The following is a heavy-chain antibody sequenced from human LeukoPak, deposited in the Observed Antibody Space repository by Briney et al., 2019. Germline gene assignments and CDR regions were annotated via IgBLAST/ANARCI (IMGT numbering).Heavy chain of an antibody. V-gene: IGHV3-9*01. J-gene: IGHJ3*02. CDR1: GFSFEDHA. D-gene: IGHD6-13*01. Sequence: LRLSCAASGFSFEDHAMQWVRQVPGKGLEWVSGISWNSVSIGYAKSVQGRFIISRDNSKNTLYLQMNSLRAEDTAVYYCARDADPATGIAAAGSAFDIWGQGTMVTVSS. CDR3: ARDADPATGIAAAGSAFDI. CDR2: ISWNSVSI.